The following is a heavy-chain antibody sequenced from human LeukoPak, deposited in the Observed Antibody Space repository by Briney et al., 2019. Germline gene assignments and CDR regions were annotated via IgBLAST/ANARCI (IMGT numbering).Heavy chain of an antibody. CDR3: ARKGNMITFGGVIVAVYYFDY. CDR1: GGSFSGYY. V-gene: IGHV4-34*01. CDR2: INHSGDT. Sequence: SETLSLTCAVYGGSFSGYYWSWIRQPPGKGLEWIGEINHSGDTNYNPSLKSRVTISVDTSKTRFSLRLSSVTAADTAVYYCARKGNMITFGGVIVAVYYFDYWGQGTLVTVSS. J-gene: IGHJ4*02. D-gene: IGHD3-16*02.